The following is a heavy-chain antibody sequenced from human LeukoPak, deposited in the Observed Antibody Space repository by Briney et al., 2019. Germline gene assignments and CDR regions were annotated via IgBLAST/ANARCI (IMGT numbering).Heavy chain of an antibody. J-gene: IGHJ4*02. Sequence: SVKVSCKASGGTFSSYAISWVRQAPGQGLEWMGRIIPIFGTANYAQKFQGRVTITTDESTSTAYMELSSLRSEDTAVYYCAREVMGYGDYAYYFDYWGQGTLVTVSS. D-gene: IGHD4-17*01. CDR3: AREVMGYGDYAYYFDY. V-gene: IGHV1-69*05. CDR2: IIPIFGTA. CDR1: GGTFSSYA.